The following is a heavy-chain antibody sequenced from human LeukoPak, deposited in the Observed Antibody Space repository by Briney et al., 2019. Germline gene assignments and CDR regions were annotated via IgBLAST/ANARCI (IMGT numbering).Heavy chain of an antibody. CDR1: GGSISRYY. CDR2: IYFSGST. D-gene: IGHD1-26*01. J-gene: IGHJ4*02. Sequence: SETLSLTCTVSGGSISRYYWCWIRQPPGKCLASIGYIYFSGSTTYNPSLKSRVTISVDTSKNQFSLKLSSVTAADTAVYFCARFRLRGGSLDFDYWGQGTLVTVSS. CDR3: ARFRLRGGSLDFDY. V-gene: IGHV4-59*01.